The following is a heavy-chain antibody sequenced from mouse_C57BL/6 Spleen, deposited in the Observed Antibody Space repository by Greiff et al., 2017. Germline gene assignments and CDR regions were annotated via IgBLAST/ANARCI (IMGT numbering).Heavy chain of an antibody. CDR1: GYTFTSYW. V-gene: IGHV1-61*01. CDR3: ARSGGNYYGSSYGAY. D-gene: IGHD1-1*01. CDR2: IYPSDSET. Sequence: QVQLQQPGAELVRPGSSVKLSCKASGYTFTSYWMDWVKQRPGQGLEWIGNIYPSDSETHYNQKFKDKATLTVDKSSSTAYMQLSSLTSEDSAVYYCARSGGNYYGSSYGAYGGQGTLVTVSA. J-gene: IGHJ3*01.